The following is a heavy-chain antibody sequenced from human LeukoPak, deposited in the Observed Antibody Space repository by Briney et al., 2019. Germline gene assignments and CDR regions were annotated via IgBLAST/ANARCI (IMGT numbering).Heavy chain of an antibody. D-gene: IGHD3-22*01. Sequence: SETLSLTCTVSGGSISSFYWSWIRQPPGKGLEWIEYIYYSGNTNYNPSLKSRVTTSVDTSKNQFSLKLSSVTAADTAVYYCARAFPGGTMIVPEAFDIWGQGTMVTVSS. V-gene: IGHV4-59*08. CDR3: ARAFPGGTMIVPEAFDI. CDR1: GGSISSFY. J-gene: IGHJ3*02. CDR2: IYYSGNT.